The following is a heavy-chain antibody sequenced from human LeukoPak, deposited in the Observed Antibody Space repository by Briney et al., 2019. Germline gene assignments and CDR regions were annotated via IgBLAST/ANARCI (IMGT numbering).Heavy chain of an antibody. Sequence: GASVKVSCKTSGYFFIHYGISWVRQAPGQGPDWLGWISGFNDNTNYAQRVQGRVTMTTDTATSTAYMELRSLRSDDTAVYYSARDQCSSTSCYVGVGIFDYWGQGTLVTVSS. CDR2: ISGFNDNT. V-gene: IGHV1-18*01. CDR1: GYFFIHYG. J-gene: IGHJ4*02. D-gene: IGHD2-2*01. CDR3: ARDQCSSTSCYVGVGIFDY.